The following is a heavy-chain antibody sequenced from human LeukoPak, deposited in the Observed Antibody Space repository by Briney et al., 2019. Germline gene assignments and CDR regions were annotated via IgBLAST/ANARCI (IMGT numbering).Heavy chain of an antibody. D-gene: IGHD2-15*01. J-gene: IGHJ6*02. CDR1: GFTFSSYW. CDR3: EAGGGGMDV. Sequence: GGSLRLSCAASGFTFSSYWTSWVRQAPGKGLEWVANIKQDGSEKYYVDSVKGRFTISRDNAKNSLYLQMNSLRAEDTAVYYCEAGGGGMDVWGQGTTVTVPS. V-gene: IGHV3-7*03. CDR2: IKQDGSEK.